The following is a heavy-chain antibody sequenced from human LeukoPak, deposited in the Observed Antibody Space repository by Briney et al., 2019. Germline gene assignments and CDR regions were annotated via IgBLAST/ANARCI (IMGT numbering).Heavy chain of an antibody. CDR2: PYYRSKWYY. CDR3: ARSGSGSYYNLFFDY. D-gene: IGHD3-10*01. J-gene: IGHJ4*02. Sequence: SQTLSLTCAISGDSVSNNTTAWHWIRQSPSRGLEWLGRPYYRSKWYYEYAVSVKSRITINPDTSKNQFSLQLNSVTPEDTAVYYCARSGSGSYYNLFFDYWGQGTLVTVSS. CDR1: GDSVSNNTTA. V-gene: IGHV6-1*01.